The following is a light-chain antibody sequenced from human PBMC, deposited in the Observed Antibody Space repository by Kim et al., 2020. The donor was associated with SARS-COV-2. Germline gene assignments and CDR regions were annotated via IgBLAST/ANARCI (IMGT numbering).Light chain of an antibody. V-gene: IGLV1-47*01. J-gene: IGLJ1*01. CDR2: GGN. CDR3: AAWDDSLSGCV. Sequence: GRRVTISCCGGCSNRARNYVYWYQHLPGAAPKLLIYGGNNRPSGVPDRFAGSKSDNSASLVISGLRSEDEADYYCAAWDDSLSGCVFGTGTKVTVL. CDR1: CSNRARNY.